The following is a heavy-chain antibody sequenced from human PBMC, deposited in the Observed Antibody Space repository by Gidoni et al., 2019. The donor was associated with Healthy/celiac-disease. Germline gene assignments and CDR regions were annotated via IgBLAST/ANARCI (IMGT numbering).Heavy chain of an antibody. D-gene: IGHD1-26*01. Sequence: EVQLVESGGGLVKPGGSLRLSCAASGFTFSSYSMSWVRQAPGKGLEWVSSISSSSSYIYYADSVKGRFTISRDNAKNSLYLQMNSLGAEDTAVYYCARDLGSYGANWFDPWGQGTLVTVSS. J-gene: IGHJ5*02. V-gene: IGHV3-21*01. CDR2: ISSSSSYI. CDR1: GFTFSSYS. CDR3: ARDLGSYGANWFDP.